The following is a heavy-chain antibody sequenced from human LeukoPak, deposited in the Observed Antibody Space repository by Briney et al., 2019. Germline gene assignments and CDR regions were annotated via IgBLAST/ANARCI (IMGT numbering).Heavy chain of an antibody. V-gene: IGHV4-34*01. CDR1: GGSFSGDY. D-gene: IGHD5-24*01. J-gene: IGHJ4*02. Sequence: SETLSPTCAVYGGSFSGDYWSWIRQPPGKGLEGIGEINHSGSTNYNPSLKSRVTISVDTSKNQFSLKLSSVTAADTAVYYCARRGSGRWLQYKEYYFDYWGQGTLVTVSS. CDR3: ARRGSGRWLQYKEYYFDY. CDR2: INHSGST.